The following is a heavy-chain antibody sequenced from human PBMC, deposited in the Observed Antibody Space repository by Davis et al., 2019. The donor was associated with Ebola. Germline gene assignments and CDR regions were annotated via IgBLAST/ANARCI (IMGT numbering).Heavy chain of an antibody. D-gene: IGHD3-10*01. J-gene: IGHJ5*02. Sequence: SETLSLTCTVSGGSISSHYWSWIRQPPGKGLEWIGYISYTGSTNFNPSLKSRVTISVDTSKNQVSLKLSSVTAADTAVYYCARLYYGSGSYYNWFDPWGQGTLVTVSS. CDR1: GGSISSHY. V-gene: IGHV4-59*08. CDR2: ISYTGST. CDR3: ARLYYGSGSYYNWFDP.